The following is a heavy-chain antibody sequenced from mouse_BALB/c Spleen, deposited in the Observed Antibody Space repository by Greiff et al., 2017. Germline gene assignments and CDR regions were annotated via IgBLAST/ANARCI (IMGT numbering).Heavy chain of an antibody. CDR3: ARGNYLYAMDY. J-gene: IGHJ4*01. Sequence: EVKVVESGGGLVKPGGSLKLSCAASGFTFSSYAMSWVRQTPEKRLEWVASISSGGSTYYPDSVKGRFTISRDNARNILYLQMSSLRSEDTAMYYCARGNYLYAMDYWGQGTSVTVSS. V-gene: IGHV5-6-5*01. CDR2: ISSGGST. D-gene: IGHD2-1*01. CDR1: GFTFSSYA.